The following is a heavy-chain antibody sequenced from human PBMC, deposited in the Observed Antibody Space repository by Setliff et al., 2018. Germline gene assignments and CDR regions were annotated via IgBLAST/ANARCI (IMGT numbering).Heavy chain of an antibody. D-gene: IGHD3-3*01. Sequence: PGGSLRLSCEAFGFTFNNYWMSWVRQAPGKGLEWVANIMQDGGAQYYLDSVKGRFTVSRDNSNNTLYLHMSSLIAVDTAVYLCARIFLYGTSWYFDNWGQGALVTVSS. V-gene: IGHV3-7*03. CDR3: ARIFLYGTSWYFDN. CDR2: IMQDGGAQ. CDR1: GFTFNNYW. J-gene: IGHJ4*02.